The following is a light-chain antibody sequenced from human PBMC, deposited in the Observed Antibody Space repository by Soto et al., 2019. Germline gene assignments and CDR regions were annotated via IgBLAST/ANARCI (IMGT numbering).Light chain of an antibody. CDR2: DTS. J-gene: IGKJ3*01. Sequence: ETVLTQSPATLSLAPGERATLSCRASQSVSSYLAWYQKKPGQAPRLLFYDTSNRATGIPARFSGSGSGTAFPLTISSREPEDFAVFYCQQRSTWPHTFGPGTKVEI. CDR3: QQRSTWPHT. V-gene: IGKV3-11*01. CDR1: QSVSSY.